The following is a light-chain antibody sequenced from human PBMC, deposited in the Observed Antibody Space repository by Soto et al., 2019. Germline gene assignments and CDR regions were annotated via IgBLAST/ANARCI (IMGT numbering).Light chain of an antibody. CDR2: DAS. V-gene: IGKV1-5*01. Sequence: DVEMSQSPSTLSASVGDRVTITCRASQSISTWVAWYQQKPGQVPKLLIFDASTLESGVPSRFSGSGSGTDFTLTISSLQPDDFATYYCQQYSDSSGAFGQATKVDI. CDR1: QSISTW. J-gene: IGKJ1*01. CDR3: QQYSDSSGA.